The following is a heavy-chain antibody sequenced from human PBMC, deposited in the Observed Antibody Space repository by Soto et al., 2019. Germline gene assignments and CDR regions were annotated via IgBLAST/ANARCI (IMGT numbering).Heavy chain of an antibody. V-gene: IGHV3-30*18. Sequence: QVQLVESGGGVVQPGRSLRLSCAASGFTFSSYGMHWVRQAPGKGLEWVAVISYDGSNKYYVDSVKGRFTISRDNSKNTLYLQMNSLRAEDTAVYYCAKPRYNYDSSGYYPFDYWGQGTLVTVSS. D-gene: IGHD3-22*01. CDR3: AKPRYNYDSSGYYPFDY. CDR1: GFTFSSYG. CDR2: ISYDGSNK. J-gene: IGHJ4*02.